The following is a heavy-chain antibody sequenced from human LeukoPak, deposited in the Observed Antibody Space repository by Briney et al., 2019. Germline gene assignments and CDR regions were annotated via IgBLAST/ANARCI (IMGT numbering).Heavy chain of an antibody. D-gene: IGHD3-16*02. J-gene: IGHJ4*02. CDR1: GFTFSTYA. V-gene: IGHV3-30*04. CDR2: ISYDGSDK. CDR3: ARSRSEGRYDY. Sequence: TGGSLRLSCAASGFTFSTYAIHWVRQAPGKGVEWMAVISYDGSDKYYADSVKGRFTISRDNSNNTLYLQMNSLRTEDTAVYYCARSRSEGRYDYWGQGTLVTVSS.